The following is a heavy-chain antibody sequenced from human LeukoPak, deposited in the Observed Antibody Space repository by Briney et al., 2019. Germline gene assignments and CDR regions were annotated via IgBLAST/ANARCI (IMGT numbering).Heavy chain of an antibody. CDR1: GSTFSSYA. CDR2: ISGSGGST. J-gene: IGHJ4*02. D-gene: IGHD3-10*01. Sequence: GGSLRLSCAASGSTFSSYAMSWVRQAPGKGLEWVSAISGSGGSTYYADSVKGRFTISRDNSKNTLYLQVNSLRAEDTAVYYCAKDTYYGFRQASGYYFDYWGQGTLVTVSS. V-gene: IGHV3-23*01. CDR3: AKDTYYGFRQASGYYFDY.